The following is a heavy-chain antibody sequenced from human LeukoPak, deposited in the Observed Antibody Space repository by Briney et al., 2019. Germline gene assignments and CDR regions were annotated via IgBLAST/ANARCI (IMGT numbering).Heavy chain of an antibody. D-gene: IGHD3-10*01. V-gene: IGHV3-23*01. J-gene: IGHJ5*02. Sequence: PGGSLRLSCAASGFTFSSYAMSWVRQAPGKGLEWVSAVSGSGGSTYYADSVKGRFAISRDNSKNTLYLQMNSLRAEDTAVYYCAKAGEAAIHNWFDPWGQGTLVTVSS. CDR1: GFTFSSYA. CDR2: VSGSGGST. CDR3: AKAGEAAIHNWFDP.